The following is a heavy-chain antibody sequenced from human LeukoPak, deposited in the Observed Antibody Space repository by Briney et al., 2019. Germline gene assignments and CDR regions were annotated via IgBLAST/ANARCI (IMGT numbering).Heavy chain of an antibody. Sequence: GGSLRLSCAASGFTFNNYAMNWVRQAPGKGLEWVSAISGSGGSTYYADSVKGRFTISRDNSKNTLYLQMNSLRAEDTAVYYCARHNLAVAYPFDYWGQGTLVTVSS. CDR1: GFTFNNYA. CDR3: ARHNLAVAYPFDY. J-gene: IGHJ4*02. D-gene: IGHD6-19*01. V-gene: IGHV3-23*01. CDR2: ISGSGGST.